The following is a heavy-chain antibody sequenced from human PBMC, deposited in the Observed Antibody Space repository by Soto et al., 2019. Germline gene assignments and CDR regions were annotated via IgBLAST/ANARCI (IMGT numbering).Heavy chain of an antibody. V-gene: IGHV4-34*01. CDR2: INHSGST. D-gene: IGHD3-16*01. CDR1: GGSFSGYY. J-gene: IGHJ5*02. CDR3: ARTFGSGRINWFDP. Sequence: LSLPCAVYGGSFSGYYWSWIRQPPGKGLEWIGEINHSGSTNYNPSLKSRVTISVDTSKNQFSLKLSSVTAADTAVYYCARTFGSGRINWFDPWGQGTLVTVSS.